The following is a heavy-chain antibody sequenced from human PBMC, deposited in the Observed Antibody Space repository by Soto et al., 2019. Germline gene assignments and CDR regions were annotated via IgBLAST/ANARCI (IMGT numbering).Heavy chain of an antibody. CDR2: IYPGDSDT. V-gene: IGHV5-51*01. CDR3: XRRANSGSHHYYYAMDV. D-gene: IGHD3-22*01. J-gene: IGHJ6*02. CDR1: GYSFTIYW. Sequence: GESLKISCKGSGYSFTIYWIGWVRQMPGKGLEWMGIIYPGDSDTRYSPSFQGQVTISADKSISTAYLQWSSLKASDSAMYYCXRRANSGSHHYYYAMDVWGQGTTVTVSS.